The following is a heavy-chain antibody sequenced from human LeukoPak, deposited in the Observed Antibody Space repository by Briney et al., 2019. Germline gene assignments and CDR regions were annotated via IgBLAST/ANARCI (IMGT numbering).Heavy chain of an antibody. Sequence: GASVKVSCKASGYTFTSYGISWVRQAPGQGLEWMGWISAYNGNTNYAQKLQGRVTMTTDTSTSTAYMELRSLRSDDTAVYYCARVAGGIAAAGNNWFDPWGQGTLVTVSS. CDR2: ISAYNGNT. J-gene: IGHJ5*02. CDR1: GYTFTSYG. D-gene: IGHD6-13*01. V-gene: IGHV1-18*01. CDR3: ARVAGGIAAAGNNWFDP.